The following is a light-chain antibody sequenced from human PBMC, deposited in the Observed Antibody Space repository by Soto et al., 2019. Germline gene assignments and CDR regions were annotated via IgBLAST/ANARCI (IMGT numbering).Light chain of an antibody. CDR1: QSVSNSY. CDR2: STS. Sequence: EMGLTQSPGTLSSSPGERATLSCSASQSVSNSYLAWYQQKPGQAPRLLIYSTSSRATGIPERFSGSRSGTDFTLTISRLEPEDFAVYYCHQYRNSSWTFSQGTKVEIK. V-gene: IGKV3-20*01. J-gene: IGKJ1*01. CDR3: HQYRNSSWT.